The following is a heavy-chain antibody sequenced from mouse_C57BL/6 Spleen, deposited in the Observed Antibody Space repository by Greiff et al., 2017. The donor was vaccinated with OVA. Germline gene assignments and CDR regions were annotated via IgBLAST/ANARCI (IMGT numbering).Heavy chain of an antibody. CDR2: IDPEDGET. V-gene: IGHV14-2*01. CDR1: GFNIKDYY. J-gene: IGHJ4*01. Sequence: VQLQQSGAELVKPGASVKLSCTASGFNIKDYYMHWVKQRTEQGLEWIGRIDPEDGETKYAPKFQGKATITAAPSSNTAYLQLSSLTSEYTAVYSCARDHGSNPMDYWGQGTSVTVSS. D-gene: IGHD1-1*01. CDR3: ARDHGSNPMDY.